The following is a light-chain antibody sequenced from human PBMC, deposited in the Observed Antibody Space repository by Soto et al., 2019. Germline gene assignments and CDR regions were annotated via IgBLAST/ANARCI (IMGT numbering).Light chain of an antibody. V-gene: IGLV2-14*03. CDR2: DVS. Sequence: QSVLTQPASVSGSPGQSIAISRTGTSSDVGAFNYVSRYQQHPGKAPKFMIFDVSSRPSGVSDRFSGSKSGNTASLTISGLQTEDEADYYCASYTTSSTYVFGTGTKVTVL. CDR3: ASYTTSSTYV. J-gene: IGLJ1*01. CDR1: SSDVGAFNY.